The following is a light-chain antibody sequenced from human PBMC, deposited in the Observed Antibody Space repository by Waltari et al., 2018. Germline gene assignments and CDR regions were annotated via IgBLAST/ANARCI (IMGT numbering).Light chain of an antibody. V-gene: IGKV3-20*01. CDR3: QQYVSSPIT. J-gene: IGKJ5*01. CDR2: GAS. Sequence: EIVLTQSPGTLSLSPGERATLSCRASQSVRSSYLAWFQQKPGQAPRLLIYGASSRATGIPDRFSGSGYGTDFTLTISRLEPEDFAVYYCQQYVSSPITFGQGTRLEIK. CDR1: QSVRSSY.